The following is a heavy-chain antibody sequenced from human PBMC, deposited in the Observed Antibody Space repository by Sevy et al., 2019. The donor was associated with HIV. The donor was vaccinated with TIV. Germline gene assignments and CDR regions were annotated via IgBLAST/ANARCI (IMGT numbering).Heavy chain of an antibody. CDR2: IWYDGSNK. CDR3: ARDNSSSWYYGMDV. V-gene: IGHV3-33*01. CDR1: GFTFSSYG. D-gene: IGHD6-13*01. J-gene: IGHJ6*02. Sequence: GGSLRLSCAASGFTFSSYGMHWVRQAPGKGLEWVAVIWYDGSNKYYADSVKGRFTISRDNSKNTLYLQMNSLRAEDTAVYYCARDNSSSWYYGMDVWGQGTTVTVSS.